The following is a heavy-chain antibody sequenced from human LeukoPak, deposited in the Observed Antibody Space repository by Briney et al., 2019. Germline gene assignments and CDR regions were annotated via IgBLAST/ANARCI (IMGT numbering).Heavy chain of an antibody. Sequence: ASVKVSCKASGGTFSSYAISWVRQAPGQGLEWMGRIIPIFGTANYARKFQGRVTITTDESTSTAYMELSSLRSEDTAVYYCARGGYYGSGSLMVNWFDPWGQGTLVTVSS. V-gene: IGHV1-69*05. CDR1: GGTFSSYA. D-gene: IGHD3-10*01. J-gene: IGHJ5*02. CDR3: ARGGYYGSGSLMVNWFDP. CDR2: IIPIFGTA.